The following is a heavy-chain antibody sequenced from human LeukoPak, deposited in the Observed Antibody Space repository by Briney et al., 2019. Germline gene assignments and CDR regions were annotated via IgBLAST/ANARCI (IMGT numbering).Heavy chain of an antibody. Sequence: PSETLSLTCAVYGGSFSGYYWSWIRQPPGKGLEWIGEINHSGSTNYNPSLKSRVTISVDTSKNQFSLKLSSVTAADTAAYYCARGRYSYGYYFDYWGQGTLVTVSS. CDR3: ARGRYSYGYYFDY. CDR1: GGSFSGYY. J-gene: IGHJ4*02. CDR2: INHSGST. V-gene: IGHV4-34*01. D-gene: IGHD5-18*01.